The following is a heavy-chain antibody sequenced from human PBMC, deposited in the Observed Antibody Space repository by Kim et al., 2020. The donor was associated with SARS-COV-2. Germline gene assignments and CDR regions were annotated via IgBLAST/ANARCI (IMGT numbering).Heavy chain of an antibody. CDR3: ARVQRFLEWLDAFDI. V-gene: IGHV3-33*01. J-gene: IGHJ3*02. Sequence: GGSLRLSCAASGFTFSSYSMHWVRQAPGKGLEWVAVIWYDGSNKYYADSVKGRFTISRDNSKNTLYLQMNSLRAEDTAVYYCARVQRFLEWLDAFDIWGQGTMVTVSS. CDR2: IWYDGSNK. D-gene: IGHD3-3*01. CDR1: GFTFSSYS.